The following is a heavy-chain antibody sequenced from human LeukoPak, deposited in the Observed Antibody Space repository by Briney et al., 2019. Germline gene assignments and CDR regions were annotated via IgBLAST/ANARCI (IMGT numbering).Heavy chain of an antibody. CDR1: GFTFSSYA. D-gene: IGHD4-23*01. CDR2: IGSSGGST. V-gene: IGHV3-23*01. J-gene: IGHJ4*02. CDR3: AKGYGGNPFDY. Sequence: PGGSLRLSCAASGFTFSSYAMSWVRQAPGKGLEWVSAIGSSGGSTYYADSVKGRFTISRDNSKNTLYLQMNSLRAEDTAIYYCAKGYGGNPFDYWGQGTLVTVSS.